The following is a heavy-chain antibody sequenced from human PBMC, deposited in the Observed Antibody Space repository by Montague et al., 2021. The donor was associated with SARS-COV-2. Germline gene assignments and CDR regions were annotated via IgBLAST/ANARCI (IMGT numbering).Heavy chain of an antibody. CDR3: ARVQGITMIVVAIGAFDI. J-gene: IGHJ3*02. V-gene: IGHV4-31*03. D-gene: IGHD3-22*01. CDR1: GGSISSGGYY. CDR2: IYYSGST. Sequence: TLSLTCTVSGGSISSGGYYWSWIRQHPGKGLEWIGYIYYSGSTYYNPSLKSRVTISVDTSKNQFSLKLSSVTAADTAVYYCARVQGITMIVVAIGAFDIWGQGTMVTVSS.